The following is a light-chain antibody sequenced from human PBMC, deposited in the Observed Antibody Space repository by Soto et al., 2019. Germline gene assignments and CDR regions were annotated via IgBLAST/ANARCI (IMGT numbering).Light chain of an antibody. CDR2: DAS. CDR1: QIIGTW. Sequence: DIQMTQSPSTLSASVGDRATITCRASQIIGTWLAWYQQKPGKAPKLLIYDASNLETGVPSRFSGSRSGTEFTLTISSLQPDDLATYYCQQYNTYPLTFGGGTKVELK. V-gene: IGKV1-5*01. CDR3: QQYNTYPLT. J-gene: IGKJ4*01.